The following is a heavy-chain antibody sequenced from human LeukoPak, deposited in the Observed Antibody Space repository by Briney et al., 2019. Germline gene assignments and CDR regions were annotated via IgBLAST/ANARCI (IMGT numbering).Heavy chain of an antibody. Sequence: ASVTVSFTASAYTFTVYYIHWVRQAPGPGLGWMGWINPDSGGTTYAQKFQGRLTMTRDTSISTAYMELSGLRSGDTAIYYCARDRLRVAATNSHHWGQGTLVTVSS. CDR2: INPDSGGT. D-gene: IGHD2-15*01. CDR3: ARDRLRVAATNSHH. V-gene: IGHV1-2*02. J-gene: IGHJ5*02. CDR1: AYTFTVYY.